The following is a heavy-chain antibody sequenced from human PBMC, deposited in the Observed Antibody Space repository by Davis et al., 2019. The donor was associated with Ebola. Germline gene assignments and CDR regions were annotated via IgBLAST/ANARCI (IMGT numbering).Heavy chain of an antibody. Sequence: SETLSLTCTVSGGSISSSSYYWGWIRQPPGKGLEWIGSIYHSGSTNYNPSLKSRVTISVDTSKNQFSLKLSSVTAADTAVYYCARFIAAAGATDWGQGTLVTVSS. V-gene: IGHV4-39*07. D-gene: IGHD6-13*01. CDR1: GGSISSSSYY. CDR3: ARFIAAAGATD. J-gene: IGHJ4*02. CDR2: IYHSGST.